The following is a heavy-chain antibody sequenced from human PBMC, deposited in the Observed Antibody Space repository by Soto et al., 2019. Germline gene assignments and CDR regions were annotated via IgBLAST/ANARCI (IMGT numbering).Heavy chain of an antibody. J-gene: IGHJ4*02. Sequence: SETLSLTCPVSGGSISSYYWSWIRPPPGKGLEWIGYIYYSGSTNYNPSLKSRVTISVDTSKNQFSLKLSSVTAADTAVYYCAREVAYCGGDCFYYFDYWGQGTLVTVSS. V-gene: IGHV4-59*01. D-gene: IGHD2-21*02. CDR3: AREVAYCGGDCFYYFDY. CDR1: GGSISSYY. CDR2: IYYSGST.